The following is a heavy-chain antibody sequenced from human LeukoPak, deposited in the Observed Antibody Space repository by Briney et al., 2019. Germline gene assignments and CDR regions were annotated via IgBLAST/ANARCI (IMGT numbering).Heavy chain of an antibody. CDR2: IYYSGST. CDR3: AKARSGYPRGYFDY. CDR1: GGSISSGGYY. J-gene: IGHJ4*02. D-gene: IGHD3-22*01. V-gene: IGHV4-61*08. Sequence: PSQTLSLTCTVSGGSISSGGYYWSWIRQPPGKGLEWIGYIYYSGSTNYNPSLKSRVTISVDTSKNQFSLKLSSVTAADTAVYYCAKARSGYPRGYFDYWGQGTLVTVSS.